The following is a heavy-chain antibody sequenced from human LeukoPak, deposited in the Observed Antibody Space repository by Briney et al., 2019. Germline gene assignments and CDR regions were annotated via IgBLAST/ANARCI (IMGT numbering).Heavy chain of an antibody. CDR1: GFTFSSYA. CDR2: ISYDGSNK. Sequence: GGSLRLSCAASGFTFSSYAMHWVRQAPGKGLEWVAVISYDGSNKYYADSVKGRFTISRDNSKNTLYLQMNSLRAEDTAVYYCARGGTDILTGYYYYFDYWGQGTLVTVSS. J-gene: IGHJ4*02. V-gene: IGHV3-30-3*01. D-gene: IGHD3-9*01. CDR3: ARGGTDILTGYYYYFDY.